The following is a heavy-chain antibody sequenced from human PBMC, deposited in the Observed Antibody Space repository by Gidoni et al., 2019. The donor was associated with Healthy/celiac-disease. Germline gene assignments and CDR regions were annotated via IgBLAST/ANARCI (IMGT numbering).Heavy chain of an antibody. V-gene: IGHV1-69*01. CDR1: GGTFSSYA. D-gene: IGHD5-18*01. CDR2: TITRFGTA. J-gene: IGHJ4*02. CDR3: ARSDRRGYSYGPSGY. Sequence: QVQLVQPGAEVKKPGSSVKVTCKASGGTFSSYAIRWVRQAPGQGLEWMGGTITRFGTANYEQKFQGRVTITADESTSTAYMELSSLRSEDTAVYYCARSDRRGYSYGPSGYWGQGTLVTVSS.